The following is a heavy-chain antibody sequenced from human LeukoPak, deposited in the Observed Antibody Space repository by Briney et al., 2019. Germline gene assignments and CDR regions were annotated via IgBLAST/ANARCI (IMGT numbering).Heavy chain of an antibody. V-gene: IGHV3-30*04. CDR3: ARDHSLWFGEFPDY. CDR1: GFTFSSYA. J-gene: IGHJ4*02. CDR2: ISYDGSNK. D-gene: IGHD3-10*01. Sequence: GSLRLSCAASGFTFSSYAMHWVRQAPGKGLEWVAVISYDGSNKYYADSVKGGFTISRENYKNTLYLQMNSLRAEDTAVYYCARDHSLWFGEFPDYWGQGTLVTVSS.